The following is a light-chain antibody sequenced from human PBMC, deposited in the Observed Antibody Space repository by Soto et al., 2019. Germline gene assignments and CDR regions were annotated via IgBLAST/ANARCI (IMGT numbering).Light chain of an antibody. J-gene: IGKJ2*01. CDR3: QHRSNWPPYT. Sequence: EIVLTQSPATLSLSPGERATLSCRASQSVSSYLAWYQQKPGQAPRLLIYDASNRATGIPARFSGSGSGTDVTLTISSLEPEDFAVYYCQHRSNWPPYTFGQGTKLEIK. CDR1: QSVSSY. V-gene: IGKV3-11*01. CDR2: DAS.